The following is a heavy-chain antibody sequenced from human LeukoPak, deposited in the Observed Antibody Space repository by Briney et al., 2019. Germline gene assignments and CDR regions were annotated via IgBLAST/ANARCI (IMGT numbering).Heavy chain of an antibody. CDR3: ARDDSSGYFYDY. J-gene: IGHJ4*02. CDR2: ISYDGSNR. D-gene: IGHD3-22*01. CDR1: GFTFSSYA. Sequence: PGRSLRLSCAASGFTFSSYAMHWVRQAPGKGLEWVAVISYDGSNRYYADSVKGRFTISRDNSKNTLYLQMNSLRAEDTAVYYCARDDSSGYFYDYWGQGTLVTVSS. V-gene: IGHV3-30-3*01.